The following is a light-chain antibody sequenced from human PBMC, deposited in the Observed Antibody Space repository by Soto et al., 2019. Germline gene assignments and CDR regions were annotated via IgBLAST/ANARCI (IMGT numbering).Light chain of an antibody. Sequence: EVVMTQSPATLSVSPGERATLSCRASETVATNLAWYQQKPGQAPRLLISGASTRAAGISDRFRGSGSGTEFTLTISGRRSEDSAMYYCQQYFEWPPMTFGQGTKVEI. CDR1: ETVATN. CDR3: QQYFEWPPMT. CDR2: GAS. J-gene: IGKJ1*01. V-gene: IGKV3-15*01.